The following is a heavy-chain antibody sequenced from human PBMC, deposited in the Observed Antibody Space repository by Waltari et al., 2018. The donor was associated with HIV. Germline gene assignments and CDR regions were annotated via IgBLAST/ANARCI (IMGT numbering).Heavy chain of an antibody. D-gene: IGHD2-8*02. CDR2: IFSNDEK. CDR3: ARATGADEGAASDAFDI. J-gene: IGHJ3*02. CDR1: GFSLRNVRMG. Sequence: QVPLKESGPVLVKPTETLTLTCTVSGFSLRNVRMGVSWIRQPPGKALEWLAHIFSNDEKSYRTSLKTRLTISKDASKSQVVLTMTNMDPVDTATYYCARATGADEGAASDAFDIWGQGTMVTVSS. V-gene: IGHV2-26*01.